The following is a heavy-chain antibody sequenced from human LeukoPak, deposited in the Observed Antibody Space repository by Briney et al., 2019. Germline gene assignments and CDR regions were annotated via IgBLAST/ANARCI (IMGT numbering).Heavy chain of an antibody. CDR1: GYTFTSYD. CDR2: MNPNSGNT. J-gene: IGHJ4*02. CDR3: ARGRSIAARPKRYYFDC. D-gene: IGHD6-6*01. Sequence: GASVKVSCKASGYTFTSYDINWVRQATGQGLEWMGWMNPNSGNTGYAQKFQGRVTMTRNTSISTAYMELSSLGSEDTAVYYCARGRSIAARPKRYYFDCWGQGTLVTVSS. V-gene: IGHV1-8*01.